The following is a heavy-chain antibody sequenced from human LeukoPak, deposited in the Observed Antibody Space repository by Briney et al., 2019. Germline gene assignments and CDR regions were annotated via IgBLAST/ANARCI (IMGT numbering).Heavy chain of an antibody. D-gene: IGHD4-17*01. CDR3: ARNYDGDYGIDY. CDR2: ISSGSGYK. V-gene: IGHV3-21*01. CDR1: GFTFSTYS. J-gene: IGHJ4*02. Sequence: PGGSLRLSCAASGFTFSTYSMNWVRQAPGKGLEWVSSISSGSGYKFYGDSVKGRFTIFRDNAQNSLFLQMNSLRVDDTAVYYCARNYDGDYGIDYWGQGTLVSVSS.